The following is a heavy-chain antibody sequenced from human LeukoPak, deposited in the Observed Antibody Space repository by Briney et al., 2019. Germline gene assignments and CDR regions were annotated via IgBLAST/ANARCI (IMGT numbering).Heavy chain of an antibody. CDR1: GFTFSNAW. CDR2: IKSKTDGGTT. J-gene: IGHJ4*02. Sequence: GGSLRLSCAASGFTFSNAWMSWVRQAPGKGLEWVGRIKSKTDGGTTDYAAPVKGRFTISRDDSKNTLYLQMNSLKTEDTAVYYCTTEYYDILTGYFPPFDYWGQGTLVTVSS. D-gene: IGHD3-9*01. CDR3: TTEYYDILTGYFPPFDY. V-gene: IGHV3-15*01.